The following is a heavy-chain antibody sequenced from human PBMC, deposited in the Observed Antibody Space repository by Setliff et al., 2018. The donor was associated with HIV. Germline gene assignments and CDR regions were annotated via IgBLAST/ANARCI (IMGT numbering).Heavy chain of an antibody. CDR1: GGSVNSYH. D-gene: IGHD1-1*01. V-gene: IGHV4-4*08. CDR2: IYKSGTT. CDR3: AKETPMGLDWSSPDPRNYNAYYYMDV. J-gene: IGHJ6*03. Sequence: ASETLSLTCSVSGGSVNSYHWSWIRQPPGKGLEWIGYIYKSGTTNYSPPLKSRVTISAGPSKNQFSLKLTSVTAADTATYHCAKETPMGLDWSSPDPRNYNAYYYMDVWGEGTTVTVSS.